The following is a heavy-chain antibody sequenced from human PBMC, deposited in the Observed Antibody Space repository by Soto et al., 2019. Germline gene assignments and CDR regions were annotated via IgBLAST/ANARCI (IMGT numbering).Heavy chain of an antibody. J-gene: IGHJ4*02. CDR1: GDSITRTTYF. Sequence: SETLSLTCTLSGDSITRTTYFWDWIRQPPGKGLEWIGYIYYTGSTNYNPSLKSRVSISVDTSKNQFSLKLSSVTAADTAVYYCARAFGSTMPSLFWGQGTLVTAPQ. D-gene: IGHD3-16*02. V-gene: IGHV4-61*05. CDR3: ARAFGSTMPSLF. CDR2: IYYTGST.